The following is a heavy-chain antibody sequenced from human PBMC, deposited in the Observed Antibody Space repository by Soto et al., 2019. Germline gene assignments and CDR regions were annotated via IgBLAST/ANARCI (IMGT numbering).Heavy chain of an antibody. Sequence: SETLSLTCTVSGGSVSSGSYYWSWIRQPPGKGLEWIGYIYYSGSTNYNPSLKSRVTISVDTSKNQFSLKLSSVTAADTAVYYCARERRYCSGGSCYRLFDYWGQGTLVTVSS. J-gene: IGHJ4*02. V-gene: IGHV4-61*01. CDR3: ARERRYCSGGSCYRLFDY. CDR2: IYYSGST. CDR1: GGSVSSGSYY. D-gene: IGHD2-15*01.